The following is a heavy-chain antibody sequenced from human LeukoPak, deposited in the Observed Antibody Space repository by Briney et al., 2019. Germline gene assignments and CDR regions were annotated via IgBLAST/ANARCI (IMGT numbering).Heavy chain of an antibody. CDR2: ISGSGGST. D-gene: IGHD3-10*01. Sequence: PGGSLRLSCAASGFTFNSHAMSWVRQAPGKGLEWVSAISGSGGSTYYADSVKGRFTISRDNSKNTLYLQMNSLRAEDTAVYYCAKYGMVRGVIIGFDYWGQGTLVTVSS. V-gene: IGHV3-23*01. J-gene: IGHJ4*02. CDR3: AKYGMVRGVIIGFDY. CDR1: GFTFNSHA.